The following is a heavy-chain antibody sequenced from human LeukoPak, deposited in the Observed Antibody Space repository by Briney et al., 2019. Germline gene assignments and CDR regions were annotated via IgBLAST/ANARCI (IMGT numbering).Heavy chain of an antibody. CDR2: INHSRST. J-gene: IGHJ3*02. CDR3: ARDRIAAADYAFDI. V-gene: IGHV4-34*01. CDR1: GGSLSGYY. Sequence: SETLTLTCAVYGGSLSGYYWSWIRQPPGKGLEWIGEINHSRSTNYNPSLKSRVTISVDTSKNQFSLKLSSVTAADTAVYYCARDRIAAADYAFDIWGQGTMVTVSS. D-gene: IGHD6-13*01.